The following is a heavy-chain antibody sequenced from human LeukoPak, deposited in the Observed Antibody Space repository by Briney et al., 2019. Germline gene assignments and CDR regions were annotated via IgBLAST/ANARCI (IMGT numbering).Heavy chain of an antibody. CDR3: ARDHYYNSSGYTFGY. CDR1: GGSISSYY. D-gene: IGHD3-22*01. CDR2: VYSSGST. Sequence: ASETLSLTCTVSGGSISSYYWSWIRQPPGKGLEWIGYVYSSGSTNYSPSLKGRVTISVDTSKNQFSLRLSSVTAADTAVYYCARDHYYNSSGYTFGYWGQGTLVTVSS. J-gene: IGHJ4*02. V-gene: IGHV4-59*01.